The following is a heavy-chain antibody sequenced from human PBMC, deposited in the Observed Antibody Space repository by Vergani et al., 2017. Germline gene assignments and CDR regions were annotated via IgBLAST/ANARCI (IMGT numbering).Heavy chain of an antibody. Sequence: EVQLLESGGDLVQPGGSLRLSCAASGFTFNHYAMNWVRQAPGKGLEWVSGISGIGGSTYYAGSVKGRFTISRDSCKTTLYLQLNSLSAGETAVYYCAKANPRNSGYDYLYYYHAMDVWGQGTTVTVSS. CDR1: GFTFNHYA. CDR3: AKANPRNSGYDYLYYYHAMDV. D-gene: IGHD5-12*01. V-gene: IGHV3-23*01. CDR2: ISGIGGST. J-gene: IGHJ6*02.